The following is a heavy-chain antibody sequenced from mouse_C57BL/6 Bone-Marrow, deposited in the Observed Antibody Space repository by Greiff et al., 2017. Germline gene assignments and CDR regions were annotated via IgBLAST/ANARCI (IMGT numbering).Heavy chain of an antibody. V-gene: IGHV1-18*01. Sequence: EVQLQQSGPELVKPGASVKIPCKASGYTFTDYNMDWVKQSHGKSLEGIGDINPNNGGTIYNQKFKGKATLTVDKSSSTAYMELRSLTSEDTAVYYCAREGDDYDGGYFDVWGTGTTVTVSS. CDR2: INPNNGGT. CDR3: AREGDDYDGGYFDV. CDR1: GYTFTDYN. D-gene: IGHD2-4*01. J-gene: IGHJ1*03.